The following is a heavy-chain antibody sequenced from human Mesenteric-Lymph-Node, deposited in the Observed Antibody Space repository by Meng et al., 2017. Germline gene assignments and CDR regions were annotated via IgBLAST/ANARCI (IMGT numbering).Heavy chain of an antibody. J-gene: IGHJ5*02. CDR3: ARSQPHGGVIVHWFDP. Sequence: ASVKVSCKASGYTFTSYDIHWVRQATGQGLEWMGWMNPDSGNTGYAQNFQGRVTMTRNTSISTAYMELSSLRSEDTAVYYCARSQPHGGVIVHWFDPWGQGTLVTVSS. V-gene: IGHV1-8*01. CDR2: MNPDSGNT. CDR1: GYTFTSYD. D-gene: IGHD3-16*02.